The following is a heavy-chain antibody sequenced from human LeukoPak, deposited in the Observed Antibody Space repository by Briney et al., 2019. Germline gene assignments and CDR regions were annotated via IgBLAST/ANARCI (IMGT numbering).Heavy chain of an antibody. D-gene: IGHD1-26*01. CDR3: ARHLGVGSYPLDS. V-gene: IGHV4-59*08. Sequence: SETLSLTCSVSDGSISNHYWSWIRQPPGKGLEWIAHIYSSGTTTYNPSLKSRVTISVDTSKSQISLKVRSVTAADTAVYYCARHLGVGSYPLDSWGQGTLVTVSS. CDR2: IYSSGTT. CDR1: DGSISNHY. J-gene: IGHJ4*02.